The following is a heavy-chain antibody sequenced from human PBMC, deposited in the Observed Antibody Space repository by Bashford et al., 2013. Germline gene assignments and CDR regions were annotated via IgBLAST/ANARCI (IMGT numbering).Heavy chain of an antibody. CDR2: INPNPNQVGGH. V-gene: IGHV1-2*02. J-gene: IGHJ3*01. D-gene: IGHD1-26*01. CDR3: ARDGPVVGVWNAFDV. Sequence: WVRQASWTRTFVVVWDRINPNPNQVGGHKRIAEMFQGRVTMTRDTSISTAYMELSSLRSDDTAVYFCARDGPVVGVWNAFDVWGQGTVVTVSS.